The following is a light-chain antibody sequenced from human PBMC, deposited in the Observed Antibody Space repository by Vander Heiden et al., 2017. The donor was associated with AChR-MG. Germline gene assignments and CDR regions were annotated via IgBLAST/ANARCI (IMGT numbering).Light chain of an antibody. J-gene: IGLJ3*02. Sequence: QSVLTQPPSASGTPGQRVTISCSGSSPNIGISYVYWYQQLPGTAPKLLIYRNNQRPSGVPDRFSGSKSGTSASLAISGLRSEDEADYYCAAWDDSLSGPVFGGGTKLTVL. CDR1: SPNIGISY. CDR2: RNN. CDR3: AAWDDSLSGPV. V-gene: IGLV1-47*01.